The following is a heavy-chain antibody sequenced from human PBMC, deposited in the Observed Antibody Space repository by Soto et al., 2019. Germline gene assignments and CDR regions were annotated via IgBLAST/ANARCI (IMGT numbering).Heavy chain of an antibody. V-gene: IGHV3-30*18. CDR2: ISSDGSKR. D-gene: IGHD2-2*01. CDR3: AKDGRDCASATCYVAGYYSDC. CDR1: GLTFSNYG. J-gene: IGHJ4*02. Sequence: PGGSLRLSCAASGLTFSNYGMHWVRQAPGKGLEWVAVISSDGSKRFYADAVKGRFTISRDNSKNTLYLQMNSLRVEDTAVYFCAKDGRDCASATCYVAGYYSDCWGQGILVTVSS.